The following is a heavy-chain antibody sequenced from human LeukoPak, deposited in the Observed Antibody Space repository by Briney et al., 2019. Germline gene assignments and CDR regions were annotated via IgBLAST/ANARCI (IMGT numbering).Heavy chain of an antibody. CDR1: GDSVSSNSAA. CDR2: TYYRSKWYN. J-gene: IGHJ4*02. Sequence: SQTLSLTCAISGDSVSSNSAAWNWIRQSPSRGLEWLGRTYYRSKWYNDYAVSVKSRVTINPDTSKNQFSLQLNSVTAEDTAVYYCARSPFPFTSGWCPDYYFDYWGQGALVTVSS. V-gene: IGHV6-1*01. CDR3: ARSPFPFTSGWCPDYYFDY. D-gene: IGHD6-19*01.